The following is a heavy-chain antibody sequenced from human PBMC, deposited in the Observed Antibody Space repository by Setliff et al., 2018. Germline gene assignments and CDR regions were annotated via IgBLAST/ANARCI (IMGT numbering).Heavy chain of an antibody. CDR3: ASRRTGPGGWFDY. CDR1: GGSISSYY. CDR2: IYGSGTT. D-gene: IGHD1-26*01. Sequence: KPSETLSLTCTVSGGSISSYYWSWIRQPPGKGLEWIGYIYGSGTTYYSPSLKSRVTISVDTSKNQFSLKLTSVTAADTAIYYCASRRTGPGGWFDYWGQGTLVTVSS. V-gene: IGHV4-4*08. J-gene: IGHJ5*01.